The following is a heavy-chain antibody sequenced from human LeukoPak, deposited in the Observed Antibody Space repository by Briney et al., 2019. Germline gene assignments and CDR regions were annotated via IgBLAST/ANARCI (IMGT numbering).Heavy chain of an antibody. J-gene: IGHJ5*02. CDR3: ARLEVATISGGSPFDP. CDR1: GGSISSYY. CDR2: IYCSGST. D-gene: IGHD5-12*01. Sequence: PSETLSLTCTVSGGSISSYYWSWIRQPPGKGLEWIGYIYCSGSTNYNPSLKSRVTISVDTSKNQFSLKLSSVTAADTAVYYCARLEVATISGGSPFDPWGQGTLVTVSS. V-gene: IGHV4-59*01.